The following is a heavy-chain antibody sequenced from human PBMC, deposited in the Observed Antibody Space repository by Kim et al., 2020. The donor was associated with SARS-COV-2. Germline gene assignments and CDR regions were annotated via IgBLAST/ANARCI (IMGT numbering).Heavy chain of an antibody. CDR1: GGSISSSSYY. D-gene: IGHD3-3*01. CDR2: IYYSGST. J-gene: IGHJ5*02. V-gene: IGHV4-39*01. CDR3: ARHPELAIFGVVITPAWVDP. Sequence: SETLSLTCTVSGGSISSSSYYWGWIRQPPGKGLEWIGSIYYSGSTYYNPSLKSRVTISVDTSKNQFSLKLSSVTAADTAVYYCARHPELAIFGVVITPAWVDPWGQGTLFTVSS.